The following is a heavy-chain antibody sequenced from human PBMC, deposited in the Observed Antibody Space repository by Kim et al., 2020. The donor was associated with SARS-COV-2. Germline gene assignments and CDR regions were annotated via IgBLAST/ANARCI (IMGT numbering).Heavy chain of an antibody. V-gene: IGHV1-18*01. CDR1: GYTFTSYG. CDR3: ARSIAGYFDWLLPPYYFDY. J-gene: IGHJ4*02. Sequence: ASVKVSCKASGYTFTSYGISWVRQAPGQGLEWMGWISAYNGNTNYAQKLQGRVTMTTDTSTSTAYMELMSLRSDDTAVYYCARSIAGYFDWLLPPYYFDYWGQGTLVTVSS. CDR2: ISAYNGNT. D-gene: IGHD3-9*01.